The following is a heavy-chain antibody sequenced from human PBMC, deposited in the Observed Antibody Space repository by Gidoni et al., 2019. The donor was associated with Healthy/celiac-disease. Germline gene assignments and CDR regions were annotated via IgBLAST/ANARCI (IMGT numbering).Heavy chain of an antibody. CDR2: ISYDGSNK. J-gene: IGHJ4*02. V-gene: IGHV3-30-3*01. D-gene: IGHD1-26*01. Sequence: QVQLVEAVGVVVQPGRSRRLSCAASGFPFRRHARHWVRQAPGKGLEWVAVISYDGSNKYYADSVKGRFTISRDNSKNTLYLQMNSLRAEDTAVYYCARAPPIVGATTMGYYFDYWGQGTLVTVSS. CDR3: ARAPPIVGATTMGYYFDY. CDR1: GFPFRRHA.